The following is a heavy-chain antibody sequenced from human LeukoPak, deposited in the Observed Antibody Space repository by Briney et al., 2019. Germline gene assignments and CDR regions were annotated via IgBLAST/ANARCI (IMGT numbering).Heavy chain of an antibody. J-gene: IGHJ4*02. CDR1: GYSFTNYW. CDR3: PRRDNGFEFFHN. CDR2: IYPGDSDT. D-gene: IGHD5-12*01. V-gene: IGHV5-51*01. Sequence: GESLKISCKGSGYSFTNYWIDWVRQMPGKGLEWMGIIYPGDSDTRYSPSFQGQVTISADNLLSTAYLQWSSLEASDNAMYYCPRRDNGFEFFHNCGQGTLVTVSS.